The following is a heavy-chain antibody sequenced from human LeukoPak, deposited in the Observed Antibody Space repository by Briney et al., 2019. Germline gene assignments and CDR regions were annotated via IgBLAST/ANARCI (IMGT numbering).Heavy chain of an antibody. CDR2: ISTTSSSMTI. Sequence: PGGSLRLSCAASGFSFSTYSMHWVRQAPGKGLEWISYISTTSSSMTIYYADSVKGRFTISRDNAKNSLYLQMNSLRAEDTAVYYCARSTYYFDSSAPYGMDVWGQGTTVTVSS. D-gene: IGHD3-22*01. V-gene: IGHV3-48*04. J-gene: IGHJ6*02. CDR1: GFSFSTYS. CDR3: ARSTYYFDSSAPYGMDV.